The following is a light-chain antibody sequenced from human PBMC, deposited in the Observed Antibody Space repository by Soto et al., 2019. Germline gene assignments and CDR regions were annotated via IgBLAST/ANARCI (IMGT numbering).Light chain of an antibody. J-gene: IGKJ3*01. CDR1: QSISSY. Sequence: DIQMTQSPSSLSASVGDRVTITCRASQSISSYLNWYQQKPGKAPKLLIYAASSLQGGVPPRFSGSGSGTDFTLTISSLQPEDFATYYCQQGYSTPFTFGPGTKVDS. CDR3: QQGYSTPFT. V-gene: IGKV1-39*01. CDR2: AAS.